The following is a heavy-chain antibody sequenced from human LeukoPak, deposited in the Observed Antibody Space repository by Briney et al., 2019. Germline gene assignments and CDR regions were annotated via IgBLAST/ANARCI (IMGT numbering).Heavy chain of an antibody. J-gene: IGHJ4*02. D-gene: IGHD3-10*01. CDR1: GYSISSGYY. V-gene: IGHV4-38-2*02. CDR3: ARGNYYYFDY. CDR2: IYHSGST. Sequence: PETLSLTCTVSGYSISSGYYWGWIRQPPVKGLEWIGSIYHSGSTYYNPSLKSRVTISVDTSKNQFSLKLSSVTAADTAVYYCARGNYYYFDYWGQGTLVTVSS.